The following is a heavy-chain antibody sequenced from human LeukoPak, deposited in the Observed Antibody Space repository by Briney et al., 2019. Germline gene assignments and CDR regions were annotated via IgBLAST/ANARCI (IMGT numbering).Heavy chain of an antibody. CDR1: GGSISSYY. CDR2: IYYSGST. V-gene: IGHV4-59*01. CDR3: ARASVEVIRFDS. J-gene: IGHJ4*02. Sequence: SETLSLTCTVSGGSISSYYWSWIRQLPGKGLEWIGYIYYSGSTNYNPSLKSRVTISVDTSKNQFSLKLSSVTAADTAVYYCARASVEVIRFDSWGQGTQVTVSS. D-gene: IGHD2-21*01.